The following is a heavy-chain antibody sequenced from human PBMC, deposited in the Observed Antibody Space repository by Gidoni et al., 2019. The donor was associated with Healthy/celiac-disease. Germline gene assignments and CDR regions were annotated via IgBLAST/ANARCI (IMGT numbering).Heavy chain of an antibody. Sequence: QVQLVQSGSAVQQPAASVKVSCQASGYTFPSYGNRLVLQAPGQGLEWMGWISAYHGNTNYAQKLKCRVTMTTDTSTSTAYMEMRSLRSEETAVYYGARNFLLRLRDYYGAGSSEPEFDYWGQGTLVTVSS. CDR2: ISAYHGNT. D-gene: IGHD3-10*01. J-gene: IGHJ4*02. CDR1: GYTFPSYG. V-gene: IGHV1-18*01. CDR3: ARNFLLRLRDYYGAGSSEPEFDY.